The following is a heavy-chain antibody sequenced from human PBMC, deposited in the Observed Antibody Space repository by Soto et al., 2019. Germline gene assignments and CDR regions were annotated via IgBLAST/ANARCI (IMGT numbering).Heavy chain of an antibody. Sequence: ASVNVSCKASGYTFTGYGISWVRQAPGQGLEWMGWISAYNGNTNYAQKLQGRVTMTTDTSTSTAYMELRSLRSDDTAVYYCARDALEPPLRDYWGQGTLVTVSS. D-gene: IGHD1-1*01. CDR1: GYTFTGYG. V-gene: IGHV1-18*01. CDR3: ARDALEPPLRDY. J-gene: IGHJ4*02. CDR2: ISAYNGNT.